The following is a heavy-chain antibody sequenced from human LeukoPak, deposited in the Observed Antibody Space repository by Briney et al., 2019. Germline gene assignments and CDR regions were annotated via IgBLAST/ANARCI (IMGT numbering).Heavy chain of an antibody. V-gene: IGHV3-20*04. J-gene: IGHJ4*02. CDR2: INCNGGST. D-gene: IGHD2-2*01. CDR1: GFTFDDYA. Sequence: PGGSLRLSCAASGFTFDDYAMSWVRQAPGKGLEWVSGINCNGGSTGYADSVKGRFTISRDNAKNSLYLQMNSLRAEDTALYYCARGGTRYCSSTSCHLIDYWGQGTLVTVSS. CDR3: ARGGTRYCSSTSCHLIDY.